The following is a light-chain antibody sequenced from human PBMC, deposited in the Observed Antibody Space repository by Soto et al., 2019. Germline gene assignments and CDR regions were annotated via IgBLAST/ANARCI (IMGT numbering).Light chain of an antibody. Sequence: EIVLTQSPATLSLSPGERATLSCRASQSVSSYVAWYQSKPGQAPRLLMYDASNRVIGIPARFSGSGSGTDSTITISSLEHEVFAVYYCQQRSNWPLTFGGGTTVEI. V-gene: IGKV3-11*01. CDR3: QQRSNWPLT. CDR1: QSVSSY. CDR2: DAS. J-gene: IGKJ4*01.